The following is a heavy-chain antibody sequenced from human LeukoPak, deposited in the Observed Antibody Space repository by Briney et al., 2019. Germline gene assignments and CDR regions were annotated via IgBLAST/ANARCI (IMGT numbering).Heavy chain of an antibody. CDR1: VGSISSSSYY. Sequence: SQTLSLTCTVSVGSISSSSYYWGWIRQPPGKGLEWIGSIYYSGSTYYNPSLKSRVTISVDTSKNQFSLKLSSVTAADTAVYYCATMYGSGSYYFWGQGTLVTVSS. CDR3: ATMYGSGSYYF. CDR2: IYYSGST. V-gene: IGHV4-39*07. J-gene: IGHJ4*02. D-gene: IGHD3-10*01.